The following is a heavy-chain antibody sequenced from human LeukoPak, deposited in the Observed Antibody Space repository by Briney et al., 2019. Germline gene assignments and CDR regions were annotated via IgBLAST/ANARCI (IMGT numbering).Heavy chain of an antibody. CDR1: GGSFSGYY. CDR3: ARGGIAARGSYFDY. J-gene: IGHJ4*02. Sequence: SETLSLTCAVYGGSFSGYYWSWIRQPPGKGLEWIGEINHSGSTNYNPSLKSRVTISVDTSKNQFSLKLSSVTAADTAVYYCARGGIAARGSYFDYWGQGTLVTVSS. D-gene: IGHD6-6*01. CDR2: INHSGST. V-gene: IGHV4-34*01.